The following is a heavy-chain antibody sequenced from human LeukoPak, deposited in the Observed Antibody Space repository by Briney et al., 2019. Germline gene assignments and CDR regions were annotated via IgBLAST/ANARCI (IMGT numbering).Heavy chain of an antibody. CDR3: ARDDCSGGSCYSSFDY. Sequence: GRSLRLSCAASGVTFSSDAMHWVRQAPGKGLAWVAVISYDGSNKYYADSVKGRFTISRDNSKNTLYLQMNSLRAEDSAVYYCARDDCSGGSCYSSFDYWGQGTLVTVSS. CDR1: GVTFSSDA. V-gene: IGHV3-30-3*01. D-gene: IGHD2-15*01. J-gene: IGHJ4*02. CDR2: ISYDGSNK.